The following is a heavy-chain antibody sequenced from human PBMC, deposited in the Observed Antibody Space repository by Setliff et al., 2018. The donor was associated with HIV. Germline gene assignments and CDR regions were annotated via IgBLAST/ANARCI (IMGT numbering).Heavy chain of an antibody. D-gene: IGHD3-10*01. CDR1: GGSISSATYY. CDR3: ARDLRITMVRGVMRDYYYYGMDV. J-gene: IGHJ6*02. V-gene: IGHV4-61*02. Sequence: SETLSLTCSVSGGSISSATYYWNWIRQPAGKALEWIGRINTSGTTIYSPSLKSRVTISVDTSKNQFSLKLSSVTAADTAVYYCARDLRITMVRGVMRDYYYYGMDVWGQGTTVTVSS. CDR2: INTSGTT.